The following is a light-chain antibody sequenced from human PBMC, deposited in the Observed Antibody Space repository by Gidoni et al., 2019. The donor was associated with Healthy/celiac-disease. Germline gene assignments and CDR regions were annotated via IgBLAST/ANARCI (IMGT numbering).Light chain of an antibody. CDR3: MQALQTPPT. J-gene: IGKJ4*02. Sequence: DIVMTQSPLSLPVTPGEPASISCRSSQSLRHSNGYNYLDWYRQKPGQSPQLLIYLGSNRASGVPDRFSGSGSGTDFTLKISRVEAEDVGVYYCMQALQTPPTFGGXTKVEIK. V-gene: IGKV2-28*01. CDR2: LGS. CDR1: QSLRHSNGYNY.